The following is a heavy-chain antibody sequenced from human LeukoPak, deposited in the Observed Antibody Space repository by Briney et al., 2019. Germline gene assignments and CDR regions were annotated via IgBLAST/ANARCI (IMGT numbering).Heavy chain of an antibody. V-gene: IGHV4-59*01. Sequence: SETLSLTCTVSGGSISSYYWSWIRQPPGKGLEWIGYIYYSGSTNYNPSLKSRVTISVDTSKNQFSLKLSPVTAADTAVYYCARSNAKGGWFDPWGQGTLVTVSS. CDR2: IYYSGST. CDR1: GGSISSYY. CDR3: ARSNAKGGWFDP. J-gene: IGHJ5*02. D-gene: IGHD3-16*01.